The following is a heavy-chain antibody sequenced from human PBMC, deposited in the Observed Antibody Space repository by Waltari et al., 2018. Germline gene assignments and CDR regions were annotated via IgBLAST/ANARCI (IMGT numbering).Heavy chain of an antibody. V-gene: IGHV4-59*01. CDR3: ARSLIAAAGSKGPYYYYMDV. CDR2: IYYSGST. CDR1: GGSISSYY. D-gene: IGHD6-13*01. Sequence: QVQLQESGPGLVKPSETLSLTCTVSGGSISSYYWSWIRQPPGKGLEWIGYIYYSGSTNSNPSLKSRVTISVDTSKNQFSLKLSSVTAADTTVYYCARSLIAAAGSKGPYYYYMDVWGKGTTVTVSS. J-gene: IGHJ6*03.